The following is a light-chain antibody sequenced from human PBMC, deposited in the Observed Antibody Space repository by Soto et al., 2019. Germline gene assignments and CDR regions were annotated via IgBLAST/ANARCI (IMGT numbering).Light chain of an antibody. CDR1: LSVSSN. V-gene: IGKV3-15*01. CDR3: QHYNNWPPWT. CDR2: GAS. J-gene: IGKJ1*01. Sequence: EIVLTQSPATLSVSPVDRATLFCRASLSVSSNLAWYQQKPGQAPRLLIYGASTRATGVPARFSGIGSGTEFTLTISSLQSDDFGVYYCQHYNNWPPWTFGHGTKVDIK.